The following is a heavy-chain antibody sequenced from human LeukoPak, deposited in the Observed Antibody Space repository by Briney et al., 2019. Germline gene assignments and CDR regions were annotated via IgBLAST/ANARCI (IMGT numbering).Heavy chain of an antibody. CDR1: GFTFSSYA. CDR3: ARDSTRGTFDY. V-gene: IGHV3-30*01. J-gene: IGHJ4*02. CDR2: ISYDGSNK. Sequence: GGSLRLSCAASGFTFSSYAMHWVRQAPGKGLEWVAVISYDGSNKYYADSVKGRFTISRDNSKNTLYLQMNSLRAEDTAVYYFARDSTRGTFDYWGQGTLVTVSS. D-gene: IGHD3-10*01.